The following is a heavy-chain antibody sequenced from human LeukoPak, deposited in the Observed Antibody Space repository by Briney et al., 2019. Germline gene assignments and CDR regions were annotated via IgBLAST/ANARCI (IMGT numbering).Heavy chain of an antibody. CDR1: GFTFSSYS. V-gene: IGHV3-30*03. Sequence: GGSLRLSCAASGFTFSSYSMNWVRQAPGKGLEWVAVISYDGSNKYYADSVKGRFTISRDNSKNTLYLQMNSLRAEDTAVYYCVLNKAYSPVRIAVAGTGLNYFDYWGQGTLVTVSS. CDR2: ISYDGSNK. J-gene: IGHJ4*02. D-gene: IGHD6-19*01. CDR3: VLNKAYSPVRIAVAGTGLNYFDY.